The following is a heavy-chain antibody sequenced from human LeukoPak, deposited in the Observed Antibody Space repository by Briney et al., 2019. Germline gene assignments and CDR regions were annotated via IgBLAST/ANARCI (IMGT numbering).Heavy chain of an antibody. CDR1: GFTFSTYW. D-gene: IGHD6-13*01. V-gene: IGHV3-7*05. Sequence: PGGSLRLSCAASGFTFSTYWMSWVRQAPGKGLEWVANINQDGSDKYYVDSVKGRFTISRDNSQNSLYLQMNSLTTEDTAFYYCAKDKAGTIVWYGRWAIGLFDYWGQGTLLSVSS. CDR2: INQDGSDK. J-gene: IGHJ4*02. CDR3: AKDKAGTIVWYGRWAIGLFDY.